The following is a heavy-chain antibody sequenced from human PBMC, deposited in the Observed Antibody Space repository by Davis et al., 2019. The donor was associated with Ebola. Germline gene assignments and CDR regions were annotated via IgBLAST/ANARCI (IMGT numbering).Heavy chain of an antibody. Sequence: GESLKISCAASGFTFSSYGMHWVRQAPGKGLEWVAVISYDGSNKYYADSVKGRFTISRDNSKNTLYLQMNSLRDEDTAVYYCARDPATYYYDSSGYYLLPGWFDPWGQGTLVTVSS. CDR2: ISYDGSNK. CDR1: GFTFSSYG. D-gene: IGHD3-22*01. J-gene: IGHJ5*02. CDR3: ARDPATYYYDSSGYYLLPGWFDP. V-gene: IGHV3-30*03.